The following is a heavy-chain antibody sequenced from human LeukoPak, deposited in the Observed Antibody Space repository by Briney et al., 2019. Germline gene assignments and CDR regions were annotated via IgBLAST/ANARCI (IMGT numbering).Heavy chain of an antibody. Sequence: ASVKVSCKASGYTFTGYYMHWVRQAPGQGLEWMGWINPNSGGTNYAQKFQGRVTMTTDTSTSTAYMELRSLRSDDTAVYYCARAPVYAITGENWFDPWGQGTLVTVSS. J-gene: IGHJ5*02. CDR2: INPNSGGT. CDR3: ARAPVYAITGENWFDP. V-gene: IGHV1-2*02. CDR1: GYTFTGYY. D-gene: IGHD2-8*01.